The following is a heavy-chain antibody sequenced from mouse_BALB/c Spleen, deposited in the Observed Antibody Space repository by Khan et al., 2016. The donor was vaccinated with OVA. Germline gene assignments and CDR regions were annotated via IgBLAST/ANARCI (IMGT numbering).Heavy chain of an antibody. V-gene: IGHV3-5*02. D-gene: IGHD1-1*01. J-gene: IGHJ1*01. CDR3: ARDYGSLYWYFDV. Sequence: EVQLQESGPGLVKPSQTVSLTCTVTGISITSGNYRWSWIRQFPGNKLEWIGNIYYSGTVTYHPSPTSRTTITRDTSKKQFFLEMNSLTAEDTATYYCARDYGSLYWYFDVWGAGTTVTVSS. CDR1: GISITSGNYR. CDR2: IYYSGTV.